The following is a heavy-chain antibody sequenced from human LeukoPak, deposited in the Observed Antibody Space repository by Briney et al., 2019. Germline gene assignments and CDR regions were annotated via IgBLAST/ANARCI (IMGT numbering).Heavy chain of an antibody. CDR1: GGSISSYY. V-gene: IGHV4-59*01. CDR3: ARGVYIAAAQYGY. D-gene: IGHD6-13*01. CDR2: IYYSGTT. Sequence: SETLSLTCTVSGGSISSYYWTWIRQPPGKGLEWVGYIYYSGTTNYNPSLKSRVTISVDTSKNQFSLKLSSVTAADTAVYYCARGVYIAAAQYGYWGQGTLVTVSS. J-gene: IGHJ4*02.